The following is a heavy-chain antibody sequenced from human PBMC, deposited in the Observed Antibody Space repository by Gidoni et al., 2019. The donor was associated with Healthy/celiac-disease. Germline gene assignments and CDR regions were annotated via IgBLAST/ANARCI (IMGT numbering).Heavy chain of an antibody. CDR3: AASPDYYDSRPRSNWFDP. V-gene: IGHV1-58*02. J-gene: IGHJ5*02. CDR2: IVVGSGNT. D-gene: IGHD3-22*01. CDR1: GFTFTSSA. Sequence: QMQLVQSGPGVKKPGTSVKVSCKASGFTFTSSAMQWVRQARGQRLEWIGWIVVGSGNTNYAQKFQERVTITRDMSTSTAYMELSSLRSEDTAVYYCAASPDYYDSRPRSNWFDPWGQGTLVTVSS.